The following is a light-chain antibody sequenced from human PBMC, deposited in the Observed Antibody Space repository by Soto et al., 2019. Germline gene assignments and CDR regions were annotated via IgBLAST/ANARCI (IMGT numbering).Light chain of an antibody. CDR3: QQYDSSCT. CDR1: QSVPSNF. CDR2: GVS. J-gene: IGKJ1*01. V-gene: IGKV3-20*01. Sequence: EIVLTQSLGTLSLSPGERATLSCRASQSVPSNFLAWYQQKPGQAPILVIYGVSRRATGIPDRFSGSGSGTDFTLTISRLEPEDFAVYYCQQYDSSCTFGQGTKVEIK.